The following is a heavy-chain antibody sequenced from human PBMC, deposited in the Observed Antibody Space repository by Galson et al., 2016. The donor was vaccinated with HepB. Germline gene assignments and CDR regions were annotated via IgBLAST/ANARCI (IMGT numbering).Heavy chain of an antibody. CDR3: TTVGYTYGGSNFDY. CDR1: GLTFSKAW. Sequence: LRLSCAASGLTFSKAWMNWVRQAPGKGLEWVGRVKSKTDGGTTGYAAPVKGRFTVSRDDSKNTLHLQMSGLKTDDTAVYYCTTVGYTYGGSNFDYWGQGTLVTVSS. CDR2: VKSKTDGGTT. J-gene: IGHJ4*02. D-gene: IGHD5-18*01. V-gene: IGHV3-15*07.